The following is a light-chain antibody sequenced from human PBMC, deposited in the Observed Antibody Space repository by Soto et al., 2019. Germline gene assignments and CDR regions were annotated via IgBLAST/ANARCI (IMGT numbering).Light chain of an antibody. CDR3: SSYTSSSTLV. J-gene: IGLJ1*01. Sequence: QSVLTQPASVSGSPGQSITISCTGTSSDVGGYNYVSWYQQYPGKAPKLMIYDVSYRPSGVSNRLSGSRSGNTASLTISGLQAAGEADYYCSSYTSSSTLVFGTGTKVTVL. CDR1: SSDVGGYNY. CDR2: DVS. V-gene: IGLV2-14*01.